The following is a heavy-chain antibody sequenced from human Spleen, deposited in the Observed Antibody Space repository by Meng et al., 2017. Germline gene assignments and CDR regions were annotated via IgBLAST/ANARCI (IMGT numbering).Heavy chain of an antibody. CDR3: AAQFRLSVFDY. Sequence: GGSLRLSCAASGFTFDDYAMHWVRQAPGKGLEWVSGINWNSGIIAYADSVKGRFTISRDNAKNSLYLQMNSLRAEDTAVYYCAAQFRLSVFDYWGQGTLVTVSS. V-gene: IGHV3-9*01. CDR2: INWNSGII. CDR1: GFTFDDYA. J-gene: IGHJ4*02. D-gene: IGHD5/OR15-5a*01.